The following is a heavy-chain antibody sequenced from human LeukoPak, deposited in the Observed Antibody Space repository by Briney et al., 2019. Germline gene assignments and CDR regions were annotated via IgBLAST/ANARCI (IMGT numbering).Heavy chain of an antibody. J-gene: IGHJ4*02. V-gene: IGHV3-33*01. CDR3: ARDGNYRFDY. CDR1: GFTFSSYG. CDR2: IWYDGSKT. Sequence: GGSLRLSCAASGFTFSSYGMHWVRQAPGKGLEWVAVIWYDGSKTYYADSVKGRLTISRDSSKKTLYLQMNSLRAEDTAVYYCARDGNYRFDYWGQGTLVTVSS. D-gene: IGHD3-16*02.